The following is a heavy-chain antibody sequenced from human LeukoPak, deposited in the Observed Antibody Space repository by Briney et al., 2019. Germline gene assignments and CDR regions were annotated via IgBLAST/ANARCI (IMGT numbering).Heavy chain of an antibody. V-gene: IGHV4-34*01. CDR1: SGSFSGYY. CDR3: ARWLGYCSGGSCPNFDY. Sequence: SETLSLTCAVYSGSFSGYYWSWIRQPPGKGLEWIGETNHSGSTNYNPSLKSRVTISVDTSKNQFSLKLSSVTAADTAVYYCARWLGYCSGGSCPNFDYWGQGTLVTVSS. J-gene: IGHJ4*02. CDR2: TNHSGST. D-gene: IGHD2-15*01.